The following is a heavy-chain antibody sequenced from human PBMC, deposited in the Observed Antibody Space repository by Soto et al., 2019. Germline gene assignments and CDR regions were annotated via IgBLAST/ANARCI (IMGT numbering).Heavy chain of an antibody. Sequence: TSETLSLTCTVSGGSISSSSYYWGWIRQPPGKGLEWIGGIYYSGSTYYNPALKSRVTISVDTSKNQFSLKLSSVTAADTAVYYCARHSNGRYLHYWCQGTLVTVST. CDR2: IYYSGST. CDR3: ARHSNGRYLHY. V-gene: IGHV4-39*01. J-gene: IGHJ4*02. CDR1: GGSISSSSYY. D-gene: IGHD4-4*01.